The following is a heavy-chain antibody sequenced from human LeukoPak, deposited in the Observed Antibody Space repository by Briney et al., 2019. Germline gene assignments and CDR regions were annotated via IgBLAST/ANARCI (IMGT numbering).Heavy chain of an antibody. CDR2: ISNDGSKK. CDR3: ARRPVAAEYFQH. V-gene: IGHV3-30*03. J-gene: IGHJ1*01. CDR1: GFTFSSYG. D-gene: IGHD6-25*01. Sequence: GGSLRLSCAASGFTFSSYGMHWVRQAPGKGLDWVAVISNDGSKKYYADSVKGRFTISRGLSTNTLYLQMNSLTTEDTAMYFCARRPVAAEYFQHWGQGTLVTVSS.